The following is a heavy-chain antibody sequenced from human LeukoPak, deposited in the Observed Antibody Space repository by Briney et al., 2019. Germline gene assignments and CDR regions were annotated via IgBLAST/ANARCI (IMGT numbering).Heavy chain of an antibody. CDR2: INHSGST. Sequence: SETLSPTCAVYGGSFSGYYWSWIRQPPGKGLEWIGEINHSGSTNYNPSLKSRVTISVDTSKNQFSLKLTSVTAADTAVYYCARVSLHYYDSSGVSDAFDIWGQGTMVTVSS. CDR1: GGSFSGYY. CDR3: ARVSLHYYDSSGVSDAFDI. D-gene: IGHD3-22*01. V-gene: IGHV4-34*01. J-gene: IGHJ3*02.